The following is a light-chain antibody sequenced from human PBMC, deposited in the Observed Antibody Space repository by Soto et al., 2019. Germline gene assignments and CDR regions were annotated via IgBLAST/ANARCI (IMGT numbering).Light chain of an antibody. J-gene: IGKJ2*01. CDR2: DAS. CDR3: QQRSNWPFT. CDR1: QSVSSY. Sequence: EIVLTQSPATLSLSPGERATLSCRASQSVSSYLAWYQQKPGQAPRLLIYDASNRATGIPARFSGSGSGTDFTVSISSVEREDFAVYYCQQRSNWPFTFGQGTKLEIK. V-gene: IGKV3-11*01.